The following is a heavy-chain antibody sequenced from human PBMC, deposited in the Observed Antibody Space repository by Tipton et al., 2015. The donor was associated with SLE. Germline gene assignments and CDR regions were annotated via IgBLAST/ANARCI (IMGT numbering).Heavy chain of an antibody. Sequence: SLRPSCAASGFTFSNAWMSWVRQAPGKGLEWVGRIKSKTDGGTTDYAAPVKGRFTISRDNSKNTLYLQMNSLRAEDTAVYYCARADRIAAAGYYYYYGMDVWGQGTTVTVSS. D-gene: IGHD6-13*01. CDR1: GFTFSNAW. V-gene: IGHV3-15*01. J-gene: IGHJ6*02. CDR2: IKSKTDGGTT. CDR3: ARADRIAAAGYYYYYGMDV.